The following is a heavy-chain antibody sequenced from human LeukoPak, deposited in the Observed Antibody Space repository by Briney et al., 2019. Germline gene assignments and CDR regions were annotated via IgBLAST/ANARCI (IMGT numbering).Heavy chain of an antibody. V-gene: IGHV3-33*06. Sequence: GGCLRLSCAASGFIFSDYGMHWVRQAPGKGLEWVAIIFYDGNNKYYADSVKGRFNIFRDNSKNTLYLKMNTLRAEYTAIYYCAKDGGTVGATTHWYSGLWGRGTLVTVSS. CDR3: AKDGGTVGATTHWYSGL. CDR2: IFYDGNNK. D-gene: IGHD1-26*01. J-gene: IGHJ2*01. CDR1: GFIFSDYG.